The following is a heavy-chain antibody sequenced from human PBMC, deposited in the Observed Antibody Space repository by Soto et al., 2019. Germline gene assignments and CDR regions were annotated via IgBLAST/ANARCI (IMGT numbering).Heavy chain of an antibody. Sequence: SETLSRPCAVSGYSISSGYYWGWIRQPPGKGLECIGSIYHSGSTYYNPSLKSRVTISVDTSKNQFSLKLSSVTAADTAVYYCARVRSKWNSNFEYWGQGTLVTVSS. CDR2: IYHSGST. CDR3: ARVRSKWNSNFEY. V-gene: IGHV4-38-2*01. J-gene: IGHJ4*02. CDR1: GYSISSGYY. D-gene: IGHD1-7*01.